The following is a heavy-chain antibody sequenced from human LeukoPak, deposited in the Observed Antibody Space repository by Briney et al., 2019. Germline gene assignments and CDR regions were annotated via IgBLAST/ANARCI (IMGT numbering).Heavy chain of an antibody. CDR3: ARQTFLGVSPFDY. V-gene: IGHV3-9*01. Sequence: GGSLRLSCAASGFTFDDYAMHWVRQAPGKGLEWVSGISWNSGSIGYADSVKGRFTISRDNAKNSLYLQMNSLRAEDTAVYYCARQTFLGVSPFDYWGQGTLVTVSS. CDR1: GFTFDDYA. J-gene: IGHJ4*02. CDR2: ISWNSGSI. D-gene: IGHD3-16*01.